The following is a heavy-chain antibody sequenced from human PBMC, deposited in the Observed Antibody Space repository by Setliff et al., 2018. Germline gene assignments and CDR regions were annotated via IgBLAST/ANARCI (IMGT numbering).Heavy chain of an antibody. CDR3: ARGPAGTYAFDI. J-gene: IGHJ3*02. CDR2: ISAYNGNT. Sequence: ASVKVSCKASGYTFTSYGISWVRQAPGQGLEWMGWISAYNGNTNYAQKLQGRLTITRDTSANTAYMELSSLRSEDTALYYCARGPAGTYAFDIWGQGTMVTVSS. V-gene: IGHV1-18*01. D-gene: IGHD6-19*01. CDR1: GYTFTSYG.